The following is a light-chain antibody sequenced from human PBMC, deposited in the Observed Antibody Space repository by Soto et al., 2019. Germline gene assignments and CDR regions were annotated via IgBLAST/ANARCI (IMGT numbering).Light chain of an antibody. CDR2: DAS. V-gene: IGKV1-33*01. CDR1: KDISPY. CDR3: QQYDNLRT. J-gene: IGKJ2*01. Sequence: DIQMTQSPSSLSASVENRPTITSQASKDISPYLNWYQQKPGKAPKLLISDASKLEPGVPSRFSGSGSGTHFTFIITSLQPEDIATYYCQQYDNLRTFGQGTKVDIK.